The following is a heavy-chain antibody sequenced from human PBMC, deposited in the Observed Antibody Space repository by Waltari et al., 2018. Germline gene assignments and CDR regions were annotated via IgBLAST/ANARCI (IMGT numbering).Heavy chain of an antibody. D-gene: IGHD6-19*01. CDR2: INQDGSDK. Sequence: EVQLVESGGGLVQPGGSLRLSCAASGFTFNYDWMSWVRQAPGRGLEWVAKINQDGSDKSYVDAVKGRFTMSRDNAEKSLYLQMSSLRAEDTAVYYCARENGWSFDNWGQGTLVTVSS. V-gene: IGHV3-7*01. CDR1: GFTFNYDW. CDR3: ARENGWSFDN. J-gene: IGHJ4*02.